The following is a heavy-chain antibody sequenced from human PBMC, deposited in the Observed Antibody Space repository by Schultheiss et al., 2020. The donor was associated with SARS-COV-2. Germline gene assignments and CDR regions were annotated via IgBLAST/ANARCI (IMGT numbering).Heavy chain of an antibody. V-gene: IGHV3-23*01. J-gene: IGHJ4*02. Sequence: GESLKISCAASGFTFSNAWMNWVRQAPGKGLEWVSAISGSGGSTYYADSVKGRFTISRDNSKNTLYLQMNSLRAEDTALYYCARASSSWYQPLNYWGQGTLVTVSS. CDR3: ARASSSWYQPLNY. CDR1: GFTFSNAW. D-gene: IGHD6-13*01. CDR2: ISGSGGST.